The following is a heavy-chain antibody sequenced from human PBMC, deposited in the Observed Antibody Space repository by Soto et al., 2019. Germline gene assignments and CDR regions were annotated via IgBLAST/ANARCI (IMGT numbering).Heavy chain of an antibody. Sequence: WGNWVRQAPGKGLEWVGRIKSKSDGGTTDYAAPVKGRFTISRDDSKSTLYLQMSSLKSEDTAVYYCHDFQNWAHGPLVTVSS. CDR1: W. V-gene: IGHV3-15*07. CDR3: HDFQN. D-gene: IGHD3-3*01. CDR2: IKSKSDGGTT. J-gene: IGHJ4*01.